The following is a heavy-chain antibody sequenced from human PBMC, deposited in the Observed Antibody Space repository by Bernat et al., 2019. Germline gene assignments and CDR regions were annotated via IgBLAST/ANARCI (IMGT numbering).Heavy chain of an antibody. D-gene: IGHD5-18*01. V-gene: IGHV3-30-3*01. CDR3: AKERGVDTAMVELFYYDYGMDV. J-gene: IGHJ6*01. CDR1: GFTFSSYA. Sequence: HVQLVESGGGVVQPGRSLRLSCAASGFTFSSYAMHWVRQAPGKGLEWVAVISYDGSNKYYADSVKGRFTISRDNSKNTLYLRMNSLRAEDTSGYYCAKERGVDTAMVELFYYDYGMDVWGQGTTVAVSS. CDR2: ISYDGSNK.